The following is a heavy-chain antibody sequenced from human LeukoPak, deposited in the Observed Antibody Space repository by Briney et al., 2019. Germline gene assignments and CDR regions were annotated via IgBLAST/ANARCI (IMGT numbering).Heavy chain of an antibody. CDR3: ARGHYDISTGFRNYFDS. V-gene: IGHV1-69*13. J-gene: IGHJ4*02. CDR2: IIPIFGTA. D-gene: IGHD3-9*01. CDR1: GGTFSSYA. Sequence: GASVKVSCKASGGTFSSYAISWVRQAPGQGLEWMGGIIPIFGTANYAQKFQGRVTITADESTSTAYMELSSLRSEDTAVYYCARGHYDISTGFRNYFDSWGQGTLVTVSS.